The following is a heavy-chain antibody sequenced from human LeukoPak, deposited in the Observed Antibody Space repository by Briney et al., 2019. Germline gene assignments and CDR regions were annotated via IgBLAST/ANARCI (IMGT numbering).Heavy chain of an antibody. V-gene: IGHV4-34*01. CDR2: INHSGST. CDR3: ARGGHYYFDY. J-gene: IGHJ4*02. Sequence: SETLSLTCAVCGGSFSGYYWSWIRQPPGKGLEWIGEINHSGSTNYNPSLKSRVTISVDTSKNQFSLKLSSVTAADTAVYYCARGGHYYFDYWGQGTLVTVSS. CDR1: GGSFSGYY.